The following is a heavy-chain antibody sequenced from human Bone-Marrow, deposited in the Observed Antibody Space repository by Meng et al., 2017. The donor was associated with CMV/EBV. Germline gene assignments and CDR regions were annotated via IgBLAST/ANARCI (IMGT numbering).Heavy chain of an antibody. D-gene: IGHD6-19*01. CDR3: ARDSSGCSDY. J-gene: IGHJ4*02. Sequence: GGSLRLSCAASGFTFSSYSMNWVRQAPGKGLEWVSYISSSSSTIYYADSVKGRFTISRDNAKNSLYLQMNSLRAEDTAVYYCARDSSGCSDYWGQGTLVTASS. V-gene: IGHV3-48*04. CDR2: ISSSSSTI. CDR1: GFTFSSYS.